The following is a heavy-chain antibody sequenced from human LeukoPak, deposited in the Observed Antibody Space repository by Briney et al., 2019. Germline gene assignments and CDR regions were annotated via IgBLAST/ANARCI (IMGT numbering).Heavy chain of an antibody. CDR1: GFTFSSYW. D-gene: IGHD3-10*01. V-gene: IGHV3-7*03. J-gene: IGHJ6*04. CDR3: ARVGPLLWFGESPGYYYYGMTS. CDR2: IKQDGSEK. Sequence: PGGSLRLSCAASGFTFSSYWMSWVRQAPGKGLEWVANIKQDGSEKYYVDSVKGRFTISRDNAKNSLYLQMNSLRAEDTAVYYCARVGPLLWFGESPGYYYYGMTSGAKGPRSPSP.